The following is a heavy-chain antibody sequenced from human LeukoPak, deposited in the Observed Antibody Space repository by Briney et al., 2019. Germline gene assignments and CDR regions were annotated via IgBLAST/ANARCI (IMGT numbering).Heavy chain of an antibody. Sequence: PSETLSLTCTVSGGSIRYKYWSWIRQPPGRGLEWIGYIYYSGSTNYNPSLKSRVTILVDTSKNQFSLKLSSVTAADTAVYFCARDWGVEGLPGYMDVWGRGTTVTVSS. V-gene: IGHV4-59*01. CDR3: ARDWGVEGLPGYMDV. J-gene: IGHJ6*03. CDR2: IYYSGST. CDR1: GGSIRYKY. D-gene: IGHD3-10*01.